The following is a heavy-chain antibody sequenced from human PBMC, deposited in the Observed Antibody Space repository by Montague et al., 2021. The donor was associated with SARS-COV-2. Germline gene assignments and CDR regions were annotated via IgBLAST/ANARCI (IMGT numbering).Heavy chain of an antibody. J-gene: IGHJ4*02. V-gene: IGHV3-9*01. CDR2: ISWNSGSI. CDR1: GFTFDDYA. D-gene: IGHD3-16*01. CDR3: AKEEMGGGYFDY. Sequence: SRSLSLAASGFTFDDYAMHWVRQAPGKGLEWVSGISWNSGSICYADSVKGRFTISRDNAKNSLYLQMNSLRAEDTALYYCAKEEMGGGYFDYWGQGTLVTVSS.